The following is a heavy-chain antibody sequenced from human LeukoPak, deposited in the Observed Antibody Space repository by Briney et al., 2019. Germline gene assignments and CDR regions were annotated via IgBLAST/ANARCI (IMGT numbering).Heavy chain of an antibody. CDR1: GFTFSSYS. V-gene: IGHV3-21*01. J-gene: IGHJ4*02. Sequence: PGGSPRLSCAASGFTFSSYSMNWVRQAPGKGLEWVSSISSSSSYIYYADSVKGRFTISRDNAKNSLYLQMNSLRAEDTAVYYCARGPSMNYDILTGSFDYWGQGTLVTVSS. CDR3: ARGPSMNYDILTGSFDY. D-gene: IGHD3-9*01. CDR2: ISSSSSYI.